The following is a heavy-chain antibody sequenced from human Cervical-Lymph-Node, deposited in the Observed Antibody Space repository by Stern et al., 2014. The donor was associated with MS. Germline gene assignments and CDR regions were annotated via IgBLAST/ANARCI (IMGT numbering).Heavy chain of an antibody. Sequence: EVQLVESGADVKKPGESLKISCKASGYSFTNSWIGWVRQMPGQGLEWMGIIYPGNFDTRYRPSFQGQVTISADRSIHTAYLQWSSLKASDTAMYYCARLASYTGYDYDAFDMWGQGTRVTVSS. CDR3: ARLASYTGYDYDAFDM. J-gene: IGHJ3*02. V-gene: IGHV5-51*03. D-gene: IGHD5-12*01. CDR1: GYSFTNSW. CDR2: IYPGNFDT.